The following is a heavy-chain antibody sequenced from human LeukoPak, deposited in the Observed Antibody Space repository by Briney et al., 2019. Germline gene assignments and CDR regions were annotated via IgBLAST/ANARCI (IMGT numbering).Heavy chain of an antibody. CDR2: IYTSGST. V-gene: IGHV4-4*07. Sequence: AETLSLTCTVSGGSISSYHWSWIRQPAGKGLEWIGRIYTSGSTNYNPSLKSRVTMSVDTSKNQFSLKLSSVTAADTAVYYCARDSRVSIAAAAVNYFDYWGQGTLVTVSS. CDR1: GGSISSYH. D-gene: IGHD6-13*01. CDR3: ARDSRVSIAAAAVNYFDY. J-gene: IGHJ4*02.